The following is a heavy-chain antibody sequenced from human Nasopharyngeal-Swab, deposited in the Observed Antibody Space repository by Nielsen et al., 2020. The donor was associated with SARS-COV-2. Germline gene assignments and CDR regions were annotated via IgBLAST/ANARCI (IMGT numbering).Heavy chain of an antibody. D-gene: IGHD6-19*01. J-gene: IGHJ4*02. CDR2: IIPIFGTA. CDR1: GGTFTSYA. Sequence: SVKVSCKASGGTFTSYAISWVRQAPGQGLEWMGGIIPIFGTANYAQKFQGRVTITADESTGTAYMELSSLRSEDTAVYYCATAAVAGAANFDYWGQGTLVTVSS. V-gene: IGHV1-69*13. CDR3: ATAAVAGAANFDY.